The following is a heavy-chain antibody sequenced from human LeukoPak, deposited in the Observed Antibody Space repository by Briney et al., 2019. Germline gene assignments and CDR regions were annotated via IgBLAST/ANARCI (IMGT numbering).Heavy chain of an antibody. J-gene: IGHJ6*03. D-gene: IGHD6-6*01. Sequence: PSETLSLTCTVSGGSISSGSYYWSWIRQPAGKGLEWIGRIYTSGSTNYNPSLKSRVTISVDTSKNQFSLKLSSVTAADTAVYYCARGEGIAARGDYYYMDVWGKGTTVTVSS. V-gene: IGHV4-61*02. CDR3: ARGEGIAARGDYYYMDV. CDR2: IYTSGST. CDR1: GGSISSGSYY.